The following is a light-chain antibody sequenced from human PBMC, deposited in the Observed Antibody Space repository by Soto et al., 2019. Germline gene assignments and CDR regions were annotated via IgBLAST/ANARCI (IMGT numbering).Light chain of an antibody. J-gene: IGKJ1*01. Sequence: DIVMTQSPDSLAVSLGERATINYKSSQTDLDSFNNKDYLTWYQQKPGQPPKFLIYWVSTREFGVPDRFSGSGSGTDFTLTISSLQAEDVAVYYCQQYYSTPRTFGHGTKVEIK. V-gene: IGKV4-1*01. CDR2: WVS. CDR3: QQYYSTPRT. CDR1: QTDLDSFNNKDY.